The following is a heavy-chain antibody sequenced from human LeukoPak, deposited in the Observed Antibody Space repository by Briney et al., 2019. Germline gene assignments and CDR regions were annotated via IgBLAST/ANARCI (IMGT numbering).Heavy chain of an antibody. J-gene: IGHJ4*02. CDR2: ISSSSSYI. CDR1: GFTFSSYS. V-gene: IGHV3-21*01. Sequence: GGSLRLSYAASGFTFSSYSMNWVRQAPGKGLEWVSSISSSSSYIYYADSVKGRFTISRDNAKNSLYLQMNSLRAEDTAVYYCARDMATVAYDYWGQGTLVTVSS. CDR3: ARDMATVAYDY. D-gene: IGHD4-23*01.